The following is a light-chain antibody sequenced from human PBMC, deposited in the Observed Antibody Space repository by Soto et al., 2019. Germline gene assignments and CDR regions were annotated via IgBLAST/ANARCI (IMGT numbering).Light chain of an antibody. Sequence: ELVLTQSPGTLSLSPGAGATLSCRASQSVSSRYLAWYQQNPGQAPRLLIYGAFSRATGIPDRFSGSGSGTGLTITISGLEPEDGEVYDGQQSRSSLSTFGQGTKVDIK. CDR3: QQSRSSLST. J-gene: IGKJ1*01. V-gene: IGKV3-20*01. CDR2: GAF. CDR1: QSVSSRY.